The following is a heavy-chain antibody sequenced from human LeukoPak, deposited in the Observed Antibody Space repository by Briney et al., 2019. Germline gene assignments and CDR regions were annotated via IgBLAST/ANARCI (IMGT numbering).Heavy chain of an antibody. D-gene: IGHD5-24*01. CDR2: IWYDGSNK. Sequence: GGSLRLSCAASGFTFSSYGMHWVRQAPGKGLEWVAVIWYDGSNKYYADSVKGRFTISRDNSKNTLYLQMNSLRAEDTAVYYCARDSPAGRRDGYQRLRRYYYYMDVWGKGTTVTVSS. CDR3: ARDSPAGRRDGYQRLRRYYYYMDV. J-gene: IGHJ6*03. CDR1: GFTFSSYG. V-gene: IGHV3-33*01.